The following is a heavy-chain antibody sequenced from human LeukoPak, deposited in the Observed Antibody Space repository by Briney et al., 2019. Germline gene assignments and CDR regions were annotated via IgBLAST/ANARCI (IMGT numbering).Heavy chain of an antibody. D-gene: IGHD4-17*01. CDR2: INHSGST. Sequence: SETLSLTCAVYGGSFSGYYWSWIRQPPGKGLEWIGEINHSGSTNYNPSLKSRVNISVDTSKNQFSLKLSSVTAADTAVYYCARGRGENDYGDFGFDYWGQGTLVTVSS. CDR3: ARGRGENDYGDFGFDY. CDR1: GGSFSGYY. J-gene: IGHJ4*02. V-gene: IGHV4-34*01.